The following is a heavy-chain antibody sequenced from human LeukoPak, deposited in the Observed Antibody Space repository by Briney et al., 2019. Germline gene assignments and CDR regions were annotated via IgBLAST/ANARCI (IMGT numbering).Heavy chain of an antibody. J-gene: IGHJ4*02. CDR1: GFTFSSYE. CDR3: ERDQEMATIY. V-gene: IGHV3-48*03. Sequence: GGALRLSCAASGFTFSSYEMNWVRQAPGKGLEWVSYISSSGSTIYYADSVKGRFTISRDNAKNSLYLQMNSLRAEDTAVYYCERDQEMATIYWGQGTLVTVSS. D-gene: IGHD5-24*01. CDR2: ISSSGSTI.